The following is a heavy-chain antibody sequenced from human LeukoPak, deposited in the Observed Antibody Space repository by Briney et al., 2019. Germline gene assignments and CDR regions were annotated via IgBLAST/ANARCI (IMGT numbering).Heavy chain of an antibody. Sequence: SETLSLTCAVSGYSISSGYYWGWIRQPPGKGLEWIGSIYHSGSTYYNPSLKSRVTISVGTSKNQFSLKLSSVTAADTAVYYCARVFLAGSYSIDYWGQGTLVTVSS. V-gene: IGHV4-38-2*01. D-gene: IGHD3-10*01. CDR3: ARVFLAGSYSIDY. CDR1: GYSISSGYY. J-gene: IGHJ4*02. CDR2: IYHSGST.